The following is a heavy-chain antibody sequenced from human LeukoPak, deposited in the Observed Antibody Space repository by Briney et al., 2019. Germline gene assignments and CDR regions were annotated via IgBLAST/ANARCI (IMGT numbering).Heavy chain of an antibody. CDR1: GFTFSSYG. CDR3: AKGYYSRGYYYYYMDV. CDR2: IRYDGSNK. D-gene: IGHD4-11*01. J-gene: IGHJ6*03. Sequence: PGGSLRLXCAASGFTFSSYGMHWVRQAPGKGLEWVAFIRYDGSNKYYADSVKGRFTISRDNSKNTLYLQMNSLRAEDTAVYYCAKGYYSRGYYYYYMDVWGKGTTVTVSS. V-gene: IGHV3-30*02.